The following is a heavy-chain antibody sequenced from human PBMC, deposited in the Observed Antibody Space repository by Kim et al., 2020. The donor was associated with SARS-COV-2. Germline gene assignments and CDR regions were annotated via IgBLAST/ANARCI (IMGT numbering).Heavy chain of an antibody. J-gene: IGHJ5*02. CDR2: MNPNSGNT. Sequence: ASVKVSCKASGYTFTSYDINWVRQATGQGLEWMGWMNPNSGNTGYAQKFQGRVTMTRNTSISTAYMELSSLRSEDTAGYYCARGSRRHNWFDPWGQGTLVTVSS. CDR1: GYTFTSYD. V-gene: IGHV1-8*01. CDR3: ARGSRRHNWFDP. D-gene: IGHD6-13*01.